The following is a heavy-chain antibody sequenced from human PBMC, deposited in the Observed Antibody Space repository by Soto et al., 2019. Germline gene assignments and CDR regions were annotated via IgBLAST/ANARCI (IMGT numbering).Heavy chain of an antibody. CDR2: INAGNGNT. CDR3: ARDLQADY. V-gene: IGHV1-3*01. J-gene: IGHJ4*02. CDR1: GYTFTSYA. Sequence: QVQLVQSGAEVKKPGASVKVSCKASGYTFTSYAMHWVRQAPGQRLEWMGWINAGNGNTKYSQKFQGRATFTRDTSESPAHMQGSSLRSEDTAVYYWARDLQADYWGQGTLVTVSS.